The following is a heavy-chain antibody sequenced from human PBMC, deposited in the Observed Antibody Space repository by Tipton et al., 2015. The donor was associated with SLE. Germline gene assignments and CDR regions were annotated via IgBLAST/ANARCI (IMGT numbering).Heavy chain of an antibody. D-gene: IGHD6-13*01. J-gene: IGHJ4*02. CDR2: ISGSGGST. CDR3: AKDHALDQYSSSWYYFDY. V-gene: IGHV3-23*01. Sequence: SLRLSCAASGFTFSSYAMHWVRQAPGKGLEWVSAISGSGGSTYYADSVKGRFTISRDNSKNTLYLQMNSLRAEDTAVYYCAKDHALDQYSSSWYYFDYWGQGTLVTVSS. CDR1: GFTFSSYA.